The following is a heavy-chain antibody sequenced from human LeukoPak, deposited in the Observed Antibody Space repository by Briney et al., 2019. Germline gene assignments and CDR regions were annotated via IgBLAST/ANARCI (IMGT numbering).Heavy chain of an antibody. V-gene: IGHV4-34*01. D-gene: IGHD3-3*01. CDR1: GGSFSGYY. J-gene: IGHJ5*02. CDR2: INHSGST. CDR3: AGLYYDFWSGYYT. Sequence: SETLSLTCAVYGGSFSGYYWSWIRQTPGKGLEWIREINHSGSTNYNPSLKSRVTISVDTSKNQFSLKLSSVTAADTAVYYCAGLYYDFWSGYYTWGQGTLVTVSS.